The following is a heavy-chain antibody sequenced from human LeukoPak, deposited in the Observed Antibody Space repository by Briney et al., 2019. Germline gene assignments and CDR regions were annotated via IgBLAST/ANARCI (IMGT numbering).Heavy chain of an antibody. J-gene: IGHJ4*02. Sequence: GRSLRLSCAASGFTFSSYAMYWFRQSPGKGLDWVAVISYDGSNKYYADSVKGRFTISRDNSKNTLYLQMNSLRAEDTAVYYCARDARTVGITMIVVGFDYWGQGTLVTVSS. CDR3: ARDARTVGITMIVVGFDY. CDR2: ISYDGSNK. D-gene: IGHD3-22*01. V-gene: IGHV3-30*04. CDR1: GFTFSSYA.